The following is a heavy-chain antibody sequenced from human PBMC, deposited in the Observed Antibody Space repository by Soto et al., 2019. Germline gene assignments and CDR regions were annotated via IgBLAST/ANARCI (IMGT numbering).Heavy chain of an antibody. D-gene: IGHD3-10*01. CDR1: GGSISSYY. CDR3: ARAEVRGVHNWFDP. CDR2: IYYSGST. J-gene: IGHJ5*02. Sequence: PSETLSLTCTVSGGSISSYYWSWIRQPPGKGLEWIGYIYYSGSTNYNPSLKSRVTISVDTSKNQFSLKLSSVTAADTAAYYCARAEVRGVHNWFDPWGQGTLVTVSS. V-gene: IGHV4-59*01.